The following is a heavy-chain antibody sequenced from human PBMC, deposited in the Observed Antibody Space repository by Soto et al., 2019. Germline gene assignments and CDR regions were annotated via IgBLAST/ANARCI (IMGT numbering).Heavy chain of an antibody. D-gene: IGHD6-19*01. V-gene: IGHV3-23*01. CDR1: GFTFSGYG. Sequence: EVQLLESGGGLVQPGGSLGLSCAASGFTFSGYGMSWVRQAPGKGLEWVSGISGSGGSTYYADSVKGRFTISRDNSKNTLYLKMISRRAQDTAVYYCARADRTGSGWYSNYYSVMDVWGQGTTVTV. CDR3: ARADRTGSGWYSNYYSVMDV. CDR2: ISGSGGST. J-gene: IGHJ6*02.